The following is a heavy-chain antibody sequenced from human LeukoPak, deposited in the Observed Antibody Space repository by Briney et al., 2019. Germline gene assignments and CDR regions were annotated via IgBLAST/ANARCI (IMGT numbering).Heavy chain of an antibody. CDR2: TYSGGTT. CDR3: ARDYRYYAD. J-gene: IGHJ4*02. V-gene: IGHV3-53*01. CDR1: GFSVTSNY. D-gene: IGHD3-16*02. Sequence: AGGSLILSCAASGFSVTSNYMSWVRQAPGKGLEWVSVTYSGGTTYYADSVKGRFTISRDTSKNTVYLQMNSLSAEDTAVYYCARDYRYYADWGQGTLVTVSS.